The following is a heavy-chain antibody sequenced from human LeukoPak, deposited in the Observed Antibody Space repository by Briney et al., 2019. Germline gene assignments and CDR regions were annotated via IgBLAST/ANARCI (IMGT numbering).Heavy chain of an antibody. CDR3: ARERSIAALRRWFSP. J-gene: IGHJ5*02. D-gene: IGHD6-6*01. Sequence: GASVKVSCKAPGYTFTSYSISCVRQAPGEGLELMGWICAYNGNTNSAQKLQGRVTMTTDTSPSTAYMQQRSPRSADPAVYYCARERSIAALRRWFSPWVQGPLVTVSA. V-gene: IGHV1-18*01. CDR1: GYTFTSYS. CDR2: ICAYNGNT.